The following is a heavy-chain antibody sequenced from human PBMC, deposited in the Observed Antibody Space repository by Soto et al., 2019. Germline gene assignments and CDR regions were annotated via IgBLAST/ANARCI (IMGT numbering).Heavy chain of an antibody. CDR2: IVVGSGNT. CDR3: AAVFGGSYCGGSDY. V-gene: IGHV1-58*01. CDR1: GFTFTSSA. D-gene: IGHD1-26*01. J-gene: IGHJ4*02. Sequence: QMQLVQSGPEVKKPGTSVKVSCKASGFTFTSSAVQWVRQARGQRLEWIGWIVVGSGNTNYAQKFQERVTITRDMSTSTAYMELSSLRSEDTAVYYCAAVFGGSYCGGSDYWGQGTLVPVSS.